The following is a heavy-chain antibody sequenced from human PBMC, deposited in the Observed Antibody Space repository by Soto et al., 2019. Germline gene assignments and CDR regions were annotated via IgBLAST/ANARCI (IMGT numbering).Heavy chain of an antibody. D-gene: IGHD1-26*01. CDR2: ISGSGFKK. CDR3: AKNQRVELVPLATVDWFDP. J-gene: IGHJ5*02. V-gene: IGHV3-23*01. CDR1: GFIFENFG. Sequence: GSLRLSFAASGFIFENFGLSWVRQAPGKGLEWISSISGSGFKKYYADSVKGRFTISRDNSKSTVYLELNNVSAEDTAVYHCAKNQRVELVPLATVDWFDPWGQGSVVTVSS.